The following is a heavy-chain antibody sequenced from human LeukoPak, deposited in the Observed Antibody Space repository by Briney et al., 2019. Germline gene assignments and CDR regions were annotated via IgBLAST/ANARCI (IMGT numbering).Heavy chain of an antibody. J-gene: IGHJ3*02. Sequence: GESLRISCKASGNIFSSYWISWVRQMPGKGLEWMGKIDLTDSYTSYSPSLKGHVTISADKSIDTAYLQWSSLKASDTAMYYCVGSTVLNGAFDIWGQGTIVTVSS. CDR2: IDLTDSYT. CDR3: VGSTVLNGAFDI. CDR1: GNIFSSYW. V-gene: IGHV5-10-1*01. D-gene: IGHD4-17*01.